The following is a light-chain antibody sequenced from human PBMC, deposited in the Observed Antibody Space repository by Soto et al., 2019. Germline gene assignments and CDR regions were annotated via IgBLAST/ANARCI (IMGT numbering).Light chain of an antibody. V-gene: IGKV3-11*01. CDR3: QQRINWPPVT. J-gene: IGKJ5*01. CDR2: DAS. CDR1: QSVSSY. Sequence: EIVLTQSPATLSLSPGERATLSSRASQSVSSYLAWYQQKPGQAPRLLIYDASNSATGIPARFSGSGSGADFTLTISSLEAEDFAVYYCQQRINWPPVTFGQGTRLEIK.